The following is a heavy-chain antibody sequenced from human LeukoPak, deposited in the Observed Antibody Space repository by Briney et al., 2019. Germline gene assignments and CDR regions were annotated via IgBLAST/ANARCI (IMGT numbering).Heavy chain of an antibody. CDR1: GGSISSSSYY. D-gene: IGHD3-10*01. V-gene: IGHV4-39*07. CDR2: IYYSGST. CDR3: ARNKGVWFGAAFDY. J-gene: IGHJ4*02. Sequence: PSETLSLTCTVSGGSISSSSYYWGWIRQPPGKGLEWIGSIYYSGSTNYNPSLKSRVTISVDTSKNQFSLKLSSVTAADTAVYYCARNKGVWFGAAFDYWGQGTLVTVSS.